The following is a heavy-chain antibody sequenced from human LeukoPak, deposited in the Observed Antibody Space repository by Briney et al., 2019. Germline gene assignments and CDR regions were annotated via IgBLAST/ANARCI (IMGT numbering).Heavy chain of an antibody. V-gene: IGHV3-49*04. CDR3: SCSGSYFEPFDY. CDR1: GFTFGDYD. D-gene: IGHD1-26*01. J-gene: IGHJ4*02. CDR2: IRSKAYDGTI. Sequence: GGSLTLSCTASGFTFGDYDMSWVRQAPGKGLEGVGFIRSKAYDGTIEYAASVKGRFTISRDDSKSIAYLQMNSLKTEDTAVYYCSCSGSYFEPFDYWGQGTLVTVSA.